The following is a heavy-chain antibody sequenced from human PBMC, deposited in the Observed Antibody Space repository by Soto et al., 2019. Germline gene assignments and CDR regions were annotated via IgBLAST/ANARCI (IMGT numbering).Heavy chain of an antibody. CDR1: GFTFDDYA. CDR3: AKALGYCSSTSCLGTGMDV. D-gene: IGHD2-2*01. Sequence: VQLVESGGGLVQPGRSLRLSCAASGFTFDDYAMHWVRQAPGKGLEWVSGISWNSGSIGYADSVKGRFTISRDNAKNSLYLQMNSLRAEDTALYYCAKALGYCSSTSCLGTGMDVWGQGTTVTVSS. CDR2: ISWNSGSI. V-gene: IGHV3-9*01. J-gene: IGHJ6*02.